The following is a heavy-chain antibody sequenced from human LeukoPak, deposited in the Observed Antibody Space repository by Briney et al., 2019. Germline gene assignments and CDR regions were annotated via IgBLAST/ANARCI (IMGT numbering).Heavy chain of an antibody. J-gene: IGHJ4*02. D-gene: IGHD3-10*01. Sequence: GGSLRLSCAASGFSFSTYWMHWVRQAPGKGLVWVSRISSDTNYADSVKGRFTISRDNAKNTLYLQMNSLRPEDTAVYYCVLLSLTPGWGQGTLVTVSS. CDR3: VLLSLTPG. CDR2: ISSDT. CDR1: GFSFSTYW. V-gene: IGHV3-74*01.